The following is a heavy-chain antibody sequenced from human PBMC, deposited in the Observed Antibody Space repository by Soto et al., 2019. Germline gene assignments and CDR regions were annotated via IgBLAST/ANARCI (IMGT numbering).Heavy chain of an antibody. J-gene: IGHJ6*01. D-gene: IGHD2-2*01. Sequence: QVQLVESGGGVVQPGRSLRLSCAASGFTFSSYAMHWVRQAPGKGLEWVAVISYDGSNKYYADSVKGRFTISRDNSKNTLYLQMNSLRAEDTAVYYCARQHGISTSCHYGMDVW. V-gene: IGHV3-30-3*01. CDR3: ARQHGISTSCHYGMDV. CDR1: GFTFSSYA. CDR2: ISYDGSNK.